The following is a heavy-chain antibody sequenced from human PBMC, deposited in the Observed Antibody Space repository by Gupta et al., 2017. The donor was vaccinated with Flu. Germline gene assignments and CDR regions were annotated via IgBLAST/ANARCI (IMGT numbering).Heavy chain of an antibody. Sequence: ASGYTFTSYDIHGVRKVSGQGFEWMGWMNPNSGKTGYAQKFQGRVTMTGQTSLTTIYMELSSLRAADTAVYFCARGRGTKVAPLDDGGQGTLVTVSS. J-gene: IGHJ4*02. V-gene: IGHV1-8*01. CDR1: GYTFTSYD. CDR3: ARGRGTKVAPLDD. CDR2: MNPNSGKT. D-gene: IGHD1-1*01.